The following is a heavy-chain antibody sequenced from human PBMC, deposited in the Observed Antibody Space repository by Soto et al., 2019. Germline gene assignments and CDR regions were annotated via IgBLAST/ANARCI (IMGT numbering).Heavy chain of an antibody. CDR2: ISDDGDKR. D-gene: IGHD1-26*01. CDR3: AKARVRIVGANSFDY. V-gene: IGHV3-30*18. J-gene: IGHJ4*02. Sequence: GGSLRLSCVGSGFTFSNYGMHWVRQPPGKGLEWVALISDDGDKRYYADSVRGRLIISRDNSKDTLYLQMNSLGPDDTAVYFCAKARVRIVGANSFDYWGRGTPVTVSS. CDR1: GFTFSNYG.